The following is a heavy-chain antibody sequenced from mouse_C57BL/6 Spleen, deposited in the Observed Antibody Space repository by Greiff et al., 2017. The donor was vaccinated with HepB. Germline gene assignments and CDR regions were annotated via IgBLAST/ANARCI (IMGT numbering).Heavy chain of an antibody. D-gene: IGHD2-3*01. CDR3: AREGLYDGYYLGAMDY. V-gene: IGHV3-6*01. CDR2: ISYDGSN. CDR1: GYSITSGYY. Sequence: EVKLQQSGPGLVKPSQSLSLTCSVTGYSITSGYYWNWIRQFPGNKLEWMGYISYDGSNNYNPSLKNRISITRDTSKNQFFLKLNSVTTEDTATYYCAREGLYDGYYLGAMDYWGQGTSVTVSS. J-gene: IGHJ4*01.